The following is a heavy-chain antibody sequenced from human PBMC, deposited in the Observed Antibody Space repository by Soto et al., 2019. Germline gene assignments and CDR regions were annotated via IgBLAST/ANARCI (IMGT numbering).Heavy chain of an antibody. Sequence: QVQLVESGGGMVQPGTSLRLSCAASGFTFNSLSLHWVRQRPDKGLEWVAVISHDGRVTFYADFVKGRFTVSRDNSKNTIYLQVNSLRAEDTAVYYCAGEPYGDSKYFDYWGQGTLVTVSS. CDR2: ISHDGRVT. CDR1: GFTFNSLS. V-gene: IGHV3-30*04. CDR3: AGEPYGDSKYFDY. D-gene: IGHD2-21*02. J-gene: IGHJ4*02.